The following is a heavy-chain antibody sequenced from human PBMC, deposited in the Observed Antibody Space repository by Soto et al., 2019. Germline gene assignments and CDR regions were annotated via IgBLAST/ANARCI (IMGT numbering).Heavy chain of an antibody. CDR3: AREGASLF. CDR1: GFTFSSYR. V-gene: IGHV3-74*01. J-gene: IGHJ4*02. CDR2: VKSDEGYT. Sequence: EVQLVESGGGLIKPGGSLSLSCAASGFTFSSYRMHWFRQVPGKGLVWVARVKSDEGYTAYADSVRGRFSITRDNAKNMLYLQMNSLRVEDTAVYYCAREGASLFWGQGTLVTVSS.